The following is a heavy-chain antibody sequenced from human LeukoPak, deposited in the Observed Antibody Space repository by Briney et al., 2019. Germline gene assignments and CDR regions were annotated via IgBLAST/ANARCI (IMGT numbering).Heavy chain of an antibody. J-gene: IGHJ4*02. CDR3: AKAETLLWFGELFY. CDR1: GFTFSSYA. Sequence: GGSLRLSCAASGFTFSSYAMSWVRQAPGKGLEWASAIRGSGGSTYYADSVKGRFTISRDNSKNTLYLQMNSLRAEDTAVYYCAKAETLLWFGELFYWGQGTLVTVSS. V-gene: IGHV3-23*01. D-gene: IGHD3-10*01. CDR2: IRGSGGST.